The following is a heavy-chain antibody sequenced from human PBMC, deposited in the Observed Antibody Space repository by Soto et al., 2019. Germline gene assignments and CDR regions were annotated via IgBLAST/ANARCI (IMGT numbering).Heavy chain of an antibody. V-gene: IGHV3-9*01. D-gene: IGHD6-19*01. CDR3: AKGRIAVADFDAFDI. CDR1: GFTFDDYA. J-gene: IGHJ3*02. CDR2: ISWNSGSI. Sequence: EVQLVESGGGLVQPGRSLRLSCAASGFTFDDYAMHWVRQAPGKGLEWGSGISWNSGSIGYADSVNGRLDISRDKAKNSLYLQMNSLRAEDTALYYCAKGRIAVADFDAFDIWGQGTMVTVSS.